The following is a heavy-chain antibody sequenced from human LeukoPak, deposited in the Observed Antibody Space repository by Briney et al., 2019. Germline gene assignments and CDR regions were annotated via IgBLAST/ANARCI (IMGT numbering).Heavy chain of an antibody. CDR2: IGSSGSTI. CDR3: ARAQEWDLLPFDY. CDR1: GFTFSDYY. J-gene: IGHJ4*02. V-gene: IGHV3-11*01. D-gene: IGHD1-26*01. Sequence: PGGSLRLSCAASGFTFSDYYMSWIRQAPGKGLEWVSYIGSSGSTIYYADSVKGRFTISRDNAKNSLYLQMNSLRAEDTAVYYCARAQEWDLLPFDYWGQGTLVTVSS.